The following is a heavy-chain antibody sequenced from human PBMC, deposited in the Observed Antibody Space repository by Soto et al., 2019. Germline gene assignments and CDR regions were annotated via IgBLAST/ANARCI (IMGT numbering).Heavy chain of an antibody. V-gene: IGHV3-30-3*01. J-gene: IGHJ4*02. CDR2: ISHDESNA. Sequence: GGSLRLSCTASGFTFRAYAMHWVRQAPGKGLEWVAVISHDESNAYYADSVKGRFTISRDNTKNTVYPQMNSLRPEDTAVYYCAGTTSGTYYSRFDYWGQGTLATVYS. D-gene: IGHD1-26*01. CDR1: GFTFRAYA. CDR3: AGTTSGTYYSRFDY.